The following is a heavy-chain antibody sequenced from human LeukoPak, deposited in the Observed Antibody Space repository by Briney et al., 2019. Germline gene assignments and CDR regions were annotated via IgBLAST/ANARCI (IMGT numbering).Heavy chain of an antibody. Sequence: PGGSLRLSCAASGFTFSSYWRHWVRQAPGKGLVWVSRINSDGSSTSYADSVKGRFTISRDNAKNTLYLQMNSLRAEDTAVYYCARGSITIFGVVIPGWFDPWGQGTLVTVSS. CDR1: GFTFSSYW. J-gene: IGHJ5*02. V-gene: IGHV3-74*01. CDR3: ARGSITIFGVVIPGWFDP. D-gene: IGHD3-3*01. CDR2: INSDGSST.